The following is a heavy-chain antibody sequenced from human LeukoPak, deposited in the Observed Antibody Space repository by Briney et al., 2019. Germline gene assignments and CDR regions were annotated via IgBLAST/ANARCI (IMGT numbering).Heavy chain of an antibody. Sequence: GGSLQISCKGSGYIFISYWIGWGRQLPGKGRGWMGIICPGDSDTRYSPSFQGQVTISADKSISTAYLQWSSLKASDTAMYYCARHRNWNDAGDVFDIWGQGTMVTVSS. D-gene: IGHD1-1*01. CDR1: GYIFISYW. CDR3: ARHRNWNDAGDVFDI. V-gene: IGHV5-51*01. J-gene: IGHJ3*02. CDR2: ICPGDSDT.